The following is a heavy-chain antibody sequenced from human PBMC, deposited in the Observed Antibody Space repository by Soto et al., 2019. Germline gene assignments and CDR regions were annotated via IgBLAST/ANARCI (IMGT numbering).Heavy chain of an antibody. CDR1: GDSISSNNNY. Sequence: SETLSLTCTVSGDSISSNNNYWSWIRQPPGEGLEWIGFISYSGTTSYSPSLKSRVAISLDTSKNQFSLSLSSVTAADTAVYYCARGLITGSHYSGGWYYFDSWGQGTQVT. D-gene: IGHD6-19*01. CDR2: ISYSGTT. V-gene: IGHV4-30-4*01. CDR3: ARGLITGSHYSGGWYYFDS. J-gene: IGHJ4*02.